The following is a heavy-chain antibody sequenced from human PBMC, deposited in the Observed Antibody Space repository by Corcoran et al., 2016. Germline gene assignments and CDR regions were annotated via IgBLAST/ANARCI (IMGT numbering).Heavy chain of an antibody. CDR1: GGSFSGYY. Sequence: QVQLQQWGAGLLKPSETLSLTCAVYGGSFSGYYWSWIRQPPGKGLEWIGEINHSGSTNYNPSLKSRVTISVHSSKNQFSLKLSSVTAADTAVYCCARGRVFYYGMDVWGQGTTVTGSS. V-gene: IGHV4-34*01. D-gene: IGHD3-10*01. CDR3: ARGRVFYYGMDV. CDR2: INHSGST. J-gene: IGHJ6*02.